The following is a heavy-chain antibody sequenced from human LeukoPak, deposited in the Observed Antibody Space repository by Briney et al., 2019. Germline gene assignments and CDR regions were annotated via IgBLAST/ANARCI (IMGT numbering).Heavy chain of an antibody. V-gene: IGHV3-23*01. J-gene: IGHJ4*02. D-gene: IGHD6-19*01. CDR3: AKSRGIYDNSGWRTFDY. CDR1: GFTFSSYS. Sequence: GGSLRLSCAVSGFTFSSYSMNWVRQAPGKGLEWVSIISDNGDYAYYADSVKGRFTISRDNSKNTLYLQMSSLRAEDTAIYYCAKSRGIYDNSGWRTFDYWGQGTLATVSS. CDR2: ISDNGDYA.